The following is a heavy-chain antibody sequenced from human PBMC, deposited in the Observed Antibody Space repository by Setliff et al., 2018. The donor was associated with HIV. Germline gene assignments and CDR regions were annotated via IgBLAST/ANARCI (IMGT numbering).Heavy chain of an antibody. J-gene: IGHJ4*02. V-gene: IGHV4-59*01. Sequence: SETLSLTCTVSGGSISSFYWTWIRQPPGKGLEWIGYIYYSGSTNYNPSLKSRLTIAVDTSKNQASLKLSSVTAADTAVYFCARAADYYDSSGYWAPPRYFDYWGQGTLVTVSS. CDR1: GGSISSFY. D-gene: IGHD3-22*01. CDR2: IYYSGST. CDR3: ARAADYYDSSGYWAPPRYFDY.